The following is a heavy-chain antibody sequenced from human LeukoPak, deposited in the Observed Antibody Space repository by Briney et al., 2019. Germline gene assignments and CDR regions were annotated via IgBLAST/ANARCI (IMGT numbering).Heavy chain of an antibody. Sequence: SETLSLTCTVSGASISSYYWIWIRQPPGKGLEYIGYFHYSGSTNYSPSLKSRVTISVDTSRKQFSLKLNSVTAADTAVYYCARLGQQNAFDVWGQGTMVTVSS. CDR1: GASISSYY. V-gene: IGHV4-59*08. CDR2: FHYSGST. CDR3: ARLGQQNAFDV. J-gene: IGHJ3*01. D-gene: IGHD6-13*01.